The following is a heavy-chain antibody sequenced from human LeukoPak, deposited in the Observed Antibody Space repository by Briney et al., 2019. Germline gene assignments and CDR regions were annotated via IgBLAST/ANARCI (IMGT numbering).Heavy chain of an antibody. CDR3: ARGGQSGSEGSFDY. CDR2: IYHSGST. D-gene: IGHD6-19*01. CDR1: GGSISSSNW. Sequence: SETLSLTCAVSGGSISSSNWWSWVRQPPGKGLEWIGEIYHSGSTNYNPSLKSRVTISVDKSKNQFSLKLSSVTAADTAVYYCARGGQSGSEGSFDYWGQGTLVTVSS. J-gene: IGHJ4*02. V-gene: IGHV4-4*02.